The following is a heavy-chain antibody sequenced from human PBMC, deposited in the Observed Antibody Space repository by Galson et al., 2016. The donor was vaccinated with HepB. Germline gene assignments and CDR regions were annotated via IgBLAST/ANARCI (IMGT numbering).Heavy chain of an antibody. CDR1: GFTLGDYT. Sequence: SLRLSCAASGFTLGDYTMHWFRQAPGKGLEWVSLITFNGGATFYADSVKGRVTISRDNNRNFLYLHMNSLRTEDTALYYCVKEKNKLLEYRGQGTLVTVSS. CDR3: VKEKNKLLEY. CDR2: ITFNGGAT. D-gene: IGHD2/OR15-2a*01. V-gene: IGHV3-43*01. J-gene: IGHJ4*02.